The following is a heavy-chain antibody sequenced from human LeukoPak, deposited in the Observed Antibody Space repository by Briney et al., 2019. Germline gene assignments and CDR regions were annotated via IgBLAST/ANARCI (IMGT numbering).Heavy chain of an antibody. CDR2: INHSGST. J-gene: IGHJ6*02. CDR1: GGSFSGYY. V-gene: IGHV4-34*01. Sequence: PSETLSLTCAVSGGSFSGYYWSWIRQPPGKGLEWIGEINHSGSTNYNPSLKSRVTISVDTSKNQFSLKLSSVTAAVTAVYYCARLYDSSGYYYGYYYGMDVWGQGTTVTVSS. CDR3: ARLYDSSGYYYGYYYGMDV. D-gene: IGHD3-22*01.